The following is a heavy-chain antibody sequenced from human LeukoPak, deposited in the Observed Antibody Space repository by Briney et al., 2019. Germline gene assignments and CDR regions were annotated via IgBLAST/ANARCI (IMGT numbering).Heavy chain of an antibody. D-gene: IGHD6-19*01. CDR3: ARGRTAVAADDFDY. CDR1: GYTFTSYG. J-gene: IGHJ4*02. CDR2: MNPNSGNT. Sequence: GASVKVSCKASGYTFTSYGVNWVRQATGQGLEWMGWMNPNSGNTGYAQKFQGRVTMTRNTSISTAYMELSSLRSEDTAVYYCARGRTAVAADDFDYWGQGTLVTVSS. V-gene: IGHV1-8*02.